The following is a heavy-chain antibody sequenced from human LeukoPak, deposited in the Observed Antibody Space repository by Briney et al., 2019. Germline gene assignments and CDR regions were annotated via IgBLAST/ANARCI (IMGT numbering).Heavy chain of an antibody. CDR2: INHSGST. CDR1: GGSFSGYY. Sequence: SETLSLTCAVYGGSFSGYYWSWIRQPPGKGLEWIGEINHSGSTNYNPSLKSRVTISVDTSKNQFSLKLSSVTAADTAVYYCARHPYSAAGFRIAWFDPWGQGALVTVSS. J-gene: IGHJ5*02. D-gene: IGHD6-13*01. CDR3: ARHPYSAAGFRIAWFDP. V-gene: IGHV4-34*01.